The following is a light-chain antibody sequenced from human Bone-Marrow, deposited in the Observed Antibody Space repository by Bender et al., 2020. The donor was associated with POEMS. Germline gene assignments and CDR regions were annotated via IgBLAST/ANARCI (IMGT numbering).Light chain of an antibody. CDR2: DVT. CDR1: SSDVGGYSY. CDR3: CSYADNSVWV. Sequence: QSALTQPRSVSGSPGQSVTISCTGTSSDVGGYSYVSWYQQHPDKAPKLMIYDVTRRPSGVSNRFSGSKSDNTASLTISGLQAEDEADFYCCSYADNSVWVFGGGTKLTVL. V-gene: IGLV2-11*01. J-gene: IGLJ3*02.